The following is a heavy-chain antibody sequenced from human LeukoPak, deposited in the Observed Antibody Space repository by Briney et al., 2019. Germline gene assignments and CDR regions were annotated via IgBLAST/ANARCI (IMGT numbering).Heavy chain of an antibody. V-gene: IGHV4-30-4*01. CDR2: IYYSGST. CDR1: GGSFSGYY. D-gene: IGHD3-22*01. J-gene: IGHJ3*02. Sequence: PSETLSLTCAVYGGSFSGYYWSWIRQPPGKGLEWIGYIYYSGSTYYNPSLKSRVTISVDTSKNQFSLKLSSVTAADTAVYYCARDSTHYYDSSGYYSDAFDIWGQGTMVTVSS. CDR3: ARDSTHYYDSSGYYSDAFDI.